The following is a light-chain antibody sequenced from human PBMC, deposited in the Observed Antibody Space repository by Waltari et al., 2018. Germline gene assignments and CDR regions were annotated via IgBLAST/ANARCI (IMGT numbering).Light chain of an antibody. J-gene: IGKJ1*01. Sequence: EIVLTQSPGTLSLSPGERATLSCRASQTVTRNFLAWYQQTPGQAPRLLIYGASIRATGIPDRFSGSGSGTDFTLTISRLEPEDFAVYYCHQYDSSPRTFGQGTKVEIK. CDR3: HQYDSSPRT. V-gene: IGKV3-20*01. CDR1: QTVTRNF. CDR2: GAS.